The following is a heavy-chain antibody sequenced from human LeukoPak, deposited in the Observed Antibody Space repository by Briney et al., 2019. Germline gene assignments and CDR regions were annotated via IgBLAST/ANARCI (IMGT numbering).Heavy chain of an antibody. V-gene: IGHV3-74*03. CDR2: INNDGSNA. CDR1: GFTFSNYW. CDR3: AMTTVGFDY. Sequence: GSLRLSCAASGFTFSNYWMHWVRQAPGKGLIWVSRINNDGSNAAYADSVKGRFTISRDNAKNTLYLQMNSLRAEDTAVYYCAMTTVGFDYWGQGALVTVSS. D-gene: IGHD4-23*01. J-gene: IGHJ4*02.